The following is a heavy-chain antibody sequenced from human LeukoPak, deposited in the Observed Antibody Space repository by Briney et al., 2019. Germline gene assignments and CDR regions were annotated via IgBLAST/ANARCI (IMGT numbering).Heavy chain of an antibody. CDR3: ARVRGSYPRLYYYYYMDV. CDR1: GGSISSHY. V-gene: IGHV4-59*11. Sequence: PSETLSLTCTVSGGSISSHYWSWIRQPQGKGLEWIGYIYYSGSTNYNPSLKSRVTISVDTSKNQFSLKLSSVTAADTAVYYCARVRGSYPRLYYYYYMDVWGKGTTVTVSS. CDR2: IYYSGST. D-gene: IGHD1-26*01. J-gene: IGHJ6*03.